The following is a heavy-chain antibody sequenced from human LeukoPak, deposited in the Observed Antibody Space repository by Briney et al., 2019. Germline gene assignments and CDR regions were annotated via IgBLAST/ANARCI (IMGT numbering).Heavy chain of an antibody. V-gene: IGHV4-39*01. CDR2: IYFSGSV. CDR1: GDITHY. Sequence: SETLSLTCTVSGDITHYWGWIRQPPGKGLECIGSIYFSGSVYYNPSLRSRVTISLDTSTKQLSLKLTSVTAADTAIYYCAKHNGGGIVSYVAPGPPDYFDHRGQGALVTVSS. D-gene: IGHD1-26*01. CDR3: AKHNGGGIVSYVAPGPPDYFDH. J-gene: IGHJ4*02.